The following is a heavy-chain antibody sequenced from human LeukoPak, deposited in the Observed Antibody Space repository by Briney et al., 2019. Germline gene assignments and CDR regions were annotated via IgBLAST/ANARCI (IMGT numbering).Heavy chain of an antibody. D-gene: IGHD4-17*01. V-gene: IGHV3-21*04. J-gene: IGHJ4*02. CDR3: AKDGAQDYGDYVPFDY. Sequence: GGSLKLSCATSGFTFNNYNMNWVRQAPGRALEWVSSITSSGTYIFYADSVKGRFTISRDNSKNTLYLQMNSLRAEDTAVYYCAKDGAQDYGDYVPFDYWGQGTLVTVSS. CDR2: ITSSGTYI. CDR1: GFTFNNYN.